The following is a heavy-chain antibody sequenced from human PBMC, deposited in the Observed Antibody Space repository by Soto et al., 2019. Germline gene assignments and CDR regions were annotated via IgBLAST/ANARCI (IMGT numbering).Heavy chain of an antibody. CDR3: ARVRPWTLFEF. Sequence: QVQLRESGPGLVKPAQTLSLTCTVSGDSISSGGYFWSWIRQHPGEGLEWIGYTHNSGNTYYNASLKSRVFISMDKSKNQFSLRLTSVTAADTAVYYCARVRPWTLFEFWGQGTLVTVSP. D-gene: IGHD6-6*01. V-gene: IGHV4-31*03. J-gene: IGHJ4*02. CDR1: GDSISSGGYF. CDR2: THNSGNT.